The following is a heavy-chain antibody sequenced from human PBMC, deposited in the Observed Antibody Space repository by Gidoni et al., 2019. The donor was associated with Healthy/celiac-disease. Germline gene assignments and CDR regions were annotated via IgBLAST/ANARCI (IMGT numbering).Heavy chain of an antibody. CDR2: LYYGGST. CDR1: GCSISSGGYN. CDR3: ARDAGGEEPKYYFDY. D-gene: IGHD3-16*01. Sequence: QVQLHESCPGLVTPPQPLSLTCTVSGCSISSGGYNWSWIRQHPGKGLEWIGYLYYGGSTDYNPSLKSRVTISVDTSKNQFSLKLSAVTAADTAVYYCARDAGGEEPKYYFDYWGQGTMVTVSS. J-gene: IGHJ4*02. V-gene: IGHV4-31*03.